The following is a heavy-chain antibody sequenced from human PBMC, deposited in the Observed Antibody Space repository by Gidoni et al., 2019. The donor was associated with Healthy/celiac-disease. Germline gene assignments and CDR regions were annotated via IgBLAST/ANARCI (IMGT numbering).Heavy chain of an antibody. CDR1: GFTFSSYA. J-gene: IGHJ6*02. CDR3: ARDDINYYGMDV. Sequence: QVQLVESGGGVVQPGRSLRLSCAASGFTFSSYAMHWVRQAPGKGLEWVAVISYDGSNKYYADSVKGRFTISRDNSKNTLYLQMNSLRAEDTAVYYCARDDINYYGMDVWGQGTTVTVSS. CDR2: ISYDGSNK. D-gene: IGHD3-9*01. V-gene: IGHV3-30-3*01.